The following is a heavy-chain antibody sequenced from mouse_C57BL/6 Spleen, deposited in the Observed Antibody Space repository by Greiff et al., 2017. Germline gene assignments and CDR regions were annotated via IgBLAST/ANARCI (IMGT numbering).Heavy chain of an antibody. V-gene: IGHV2-5*01. CDR1: GFSLTSYG. D-gene: IGHD3-2*02. J-gene: IGHJ4*01. Sequence: QVQLQESGPGLVQPSQSLSITCTVSGFSLTSYGVHWVRQSPGKGLEWLGVIWRGGSTDYNAAFMSRLSITKDNSKSQVFFKMNSLQADDTAIYYCAKEAAQATYYAMDYWGQGTSVTVSS. CDR2: IWRGGST. CDR3: AKEAAQATYYAMDY.